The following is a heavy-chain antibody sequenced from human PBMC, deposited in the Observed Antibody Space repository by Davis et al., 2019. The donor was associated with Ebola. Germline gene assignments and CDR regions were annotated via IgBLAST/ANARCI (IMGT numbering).Heavy chain of an antibody. J-gene: IGHJ4*02. CDR3: ARGLAANAPLDY. CDR2: INPKSGAT. Sequence: ASVKVSCKAFGYTFIYYYINWVRQTPGQGLEWMGRINPKSGATTYAQRFQGRVTMTRDTSSGTAYMDLGSLKSDDTAVYYCARGLAANAPLDYWGQGTLVTVSS. V-gene: IGHV1-2*02. CDR1: GYTFIYYY. D-gene: IGHD2-15*01.